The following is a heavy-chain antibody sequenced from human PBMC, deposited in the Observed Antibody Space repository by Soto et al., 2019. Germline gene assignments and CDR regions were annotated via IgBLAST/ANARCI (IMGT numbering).Heavy chain of an antibody. D-gene: IGHD1-1*01. Sequence: SVKVSCKASGGTFSSYTISWVRQAPGQGLEWMGRIIPILGIANYAQKFQGRVTITADKSTSTAYMELSSLRSEDTALYYCAKDRPRRTSGYFFDYWGQGTPVTVSS. CDR3: AKDRPRRTSGYFFDY. CDR2: IIPILGIA. V-gene: IGHV1-69*04. J-gene: IGHJ4*02. CDR1: GGTFSSYT.